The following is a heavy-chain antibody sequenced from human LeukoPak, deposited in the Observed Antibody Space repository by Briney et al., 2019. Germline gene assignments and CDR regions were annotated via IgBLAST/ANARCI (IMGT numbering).Heavy chain of an antibody. CDR3: ARDSRMTTWYFPGVYYVDY. D-gene: IGHD6-13*01. CDR2: LYSGGST. Sequence: GGSLRLSCAASGFTVSSNYMSWVRQAPGKGLEWVSVLYSGGSTNYADSVQGRFTISRDSSKNTLLLHMNSLRAEDTAVYYCARDSRMTTWYFPGVYYVDYWGQGNLVTVSS. J-gene: IGHJ4*02. CDR1: GFTVSSNY. V-gene: IGHV3-53*01.